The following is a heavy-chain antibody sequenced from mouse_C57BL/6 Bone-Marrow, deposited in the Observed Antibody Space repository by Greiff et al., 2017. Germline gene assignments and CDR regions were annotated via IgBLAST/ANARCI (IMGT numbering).Heavy chain of an antibody. CDR3: ARSGPLGRSFDY. CDR2: IYPTSGRT. V-gene: IGHV1-55*01. J-gene: IGHJ2*01. Sequence: QVQLQQPGAELVKPGASVKMSCKASGYTFTSYWITWVKQRPGQGLEWIGEIYPTSGRTNYNEKFKSKAILTVETSSNTAYMQLSSLTSEYSAVFYCARSGPLGRSFDYWGQGTTLTVSS. CDR1: GYTFTSYW. D-gene: IGHD4-1*01.